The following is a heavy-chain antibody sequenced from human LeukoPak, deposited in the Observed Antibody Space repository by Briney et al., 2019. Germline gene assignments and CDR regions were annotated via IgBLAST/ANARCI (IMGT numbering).Heavy chain of an antibody. CDR1: GFTFSSYA. CDR2: ISYDGSNK. D-gene: IGHD6-6*01. Sequence: PGRSLRLSCAASGFTFSSYAMHWVRQAPGKGLEWVAVISYDGSNKYYADSVKGRFTISRDNSKNTLYLQMNSLRAEDTAVYYCARDRELLEYSSSSGSSTFDYWGQGTLVTVSS. V-gene: IGHV3-30-3*01. J-gene: IGHJ4*02. CDR3: ARDRELLEYSSSSGSSTFDY.